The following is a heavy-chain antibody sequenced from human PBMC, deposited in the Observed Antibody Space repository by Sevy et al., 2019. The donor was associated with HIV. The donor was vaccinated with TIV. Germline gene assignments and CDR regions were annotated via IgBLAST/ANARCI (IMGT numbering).Heavy chain of an antibody. D-gene: IGHD2-15*01. Sequence: SETLSLTCNVSGDSISSYFWSWFRQPPGKGLEWIGYIYYSGSSEYNPSLRSRVTISIDTSKKYLSMKLTSVTAADTAVYFCARDSAVVPRALVYWGPGTLVTVSS. CDR2: IYYSGSS. V-gene: IGHV4-59*01. CDR3: ARDSAVVPRALVY. J-gene: IGHJ4*02. CDR1: GDSISSYF.